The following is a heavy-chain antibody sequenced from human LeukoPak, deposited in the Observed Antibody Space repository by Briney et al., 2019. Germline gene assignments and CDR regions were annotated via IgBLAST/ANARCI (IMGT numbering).Heavy chain of an antibody. CDR1: GYTFTSYY. CDR3: ARGDRATVTLY. J-gene: IGHJ4*02. Sequence: ASVKVSCKASGYTFTSYYMHWVRQAPGQGLEWMGIINSSGGRTSYAQKFQGRVTMTRDMSTSTVYMELSSLRSEDTAVYYCARGDRATVTLYWGQGTLVTVSS. CDR2: INSSGGRT. V-gene: IGHV1-46*01. D-gene: IGHD4-17*01.